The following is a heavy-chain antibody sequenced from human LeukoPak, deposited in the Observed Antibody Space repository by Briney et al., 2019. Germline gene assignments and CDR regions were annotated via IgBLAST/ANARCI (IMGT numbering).Heavy chain of an antibody. CDR2: ISGSGGST. D-gene: IGHD5-24*01. Sequence: GGSLRLSCAASGFTFSSYAMTWVRQAPGKGLEWVSAISGSGGSTYYADSVKGRFTISRDNSKNTLYLQMNSLRAEDTAVYYCARASNPWLQLTWGQGTLVTVSS. V-gene: IGHV3-23*01. CDR3: ARASNPWLQLT. CDR1: GFTFSSYA. J-gene: IGHJ5*02.